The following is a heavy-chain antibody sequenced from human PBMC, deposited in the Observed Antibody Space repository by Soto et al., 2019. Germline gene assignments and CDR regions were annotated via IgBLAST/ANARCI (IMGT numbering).Heavy chain of an antibody. J-gene: IGHJ4*02. CDR3: ARARGGSYYVDY. D-gene: IGHD1-26*01. Sequence: PSETLSLTCAVSGGSISSSNWWSWVRQPPGKGLEWIGEIYHSGSTNYNPSLKSRVTISVDKSKNQFSLKLSSVTAADAAVYYCARARGGSYYVDYWGQGTLVTVSS. CDR1: GGSISSSNW. CDR2: IYHSGST. V-gene: IGHV4-4*02.